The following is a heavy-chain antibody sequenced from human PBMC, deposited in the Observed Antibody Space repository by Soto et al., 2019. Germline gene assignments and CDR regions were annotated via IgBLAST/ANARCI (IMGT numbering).Heavy chain of an antibody. CDR1: GYTFTSYG. V-gene: IGHV1-18*01. CDR2: ISAHNGNT. CDR3: ARGMSGDD. J-gene: IGHJ4*02. Sequence: QVHLVQSGAEVKKPGASVKVSCKASGYTFTSYGITWVRQAPGQGLEWMGWISAHNGNTDYAQKLQGRVIVTRDPSTSTAYMELRSLRSDDTAVYYCARGMSGDDWGQGALVTVSS.